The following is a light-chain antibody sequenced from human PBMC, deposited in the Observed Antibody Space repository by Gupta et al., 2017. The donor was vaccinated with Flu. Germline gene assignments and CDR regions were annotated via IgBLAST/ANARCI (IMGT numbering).Light chain of an antibody. J-gene: IGKJ4*01. Sequence: DIQMTQSPSSLSASVGDRVTITCQASQDISNYLNWYQQKPGKAPKLLIYDASNLETGVPSRFSGSGSGTDFTFTISSLQHEDIATYYCQQYDNRLLLTFGGGTKVEIK. V-gene: IGKV1-33*01. CDR1: QDISNY. CDR3: QQYDNRLLLT. CDR2: DAS.